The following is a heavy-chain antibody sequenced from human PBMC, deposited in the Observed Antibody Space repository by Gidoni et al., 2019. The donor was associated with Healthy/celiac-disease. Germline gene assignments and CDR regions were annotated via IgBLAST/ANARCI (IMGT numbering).Heavy chain of an antibody. V-gene: IGHV4-30-4*01. CDR2: IYYSGST. CDR3: ARDHGRGSSGSFFDL. D-gene: IGHD6-13*01. J-gene: IGHJ2*01. Sequence: QVQLHESGPGLVKPSQTLSLTCTVSGGPISSGDYYWSWLRQPPGKGLEWIGYIYYSGSTYYNPSLKSRVTISVDTSKNQFSLKLSSVTAADTAVYYCARDHGRGSSGSFFDLWGRGTLVTVSS. CDR1: GGPISSGDYY.